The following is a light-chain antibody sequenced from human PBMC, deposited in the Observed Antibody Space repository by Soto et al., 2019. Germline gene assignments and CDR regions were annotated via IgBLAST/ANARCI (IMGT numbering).Light chain of an antibody. CDR3: GTWDNSLGVLYV. V-gene: IGLV1-51*02. J-gene: IGLJ1*01. Sequence: QSLLTQPPSVSPAPGQKVTISCSGSSSNIGNNYVSWYQQLPGTAPKLLIYGNDKRPSGIPDRFSGSKSGTSAALGITGLQTGDEADYDCGTWDNSLGVLYVFGTGTMVTVL. CDR1: SSNIGNNY. CDR2: GND.